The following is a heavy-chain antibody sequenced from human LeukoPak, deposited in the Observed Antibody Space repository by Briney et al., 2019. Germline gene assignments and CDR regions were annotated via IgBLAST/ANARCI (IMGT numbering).Heavy chain of an antibody. CDR2: ISYDGSNK. Sequence: PGGSLRLSCAASGFTFSRYAIHWVRQAPGKGLEWVAVISYDGSNKYYTDSVKGRFTISRDNSNNTLYLEMNSLRAEDTAVYYCARDRVLLYYYGMDVWGQGTTVTVSS. V-gene: IGHV3-30-3*01. CDR1: GFTFSRYA. CDR3: ARDRVLLYYYGMDV. D-gene: IGHD2/OR15-2a*01. J-gene: IGHJ6*02.